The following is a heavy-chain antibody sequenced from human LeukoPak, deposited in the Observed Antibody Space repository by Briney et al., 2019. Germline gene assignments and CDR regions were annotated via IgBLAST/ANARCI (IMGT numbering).Heavy chain of an antibody. CDR3: ARSTRPWDDISYYFYYMDV. CDR1: GYSFSSKW. Sequence: GESLKISCKGSGYSFSSKWIAWVRQMPGKGLEWMGTIYPGDSDTRYSPSFQGQVTISVDKSISTAYLQWSSLKASDTAMYYCARSTRPWDDISYYFYYMDVWGKGTTVTVSS. CDR2: IYPGDSDT. D-gene: IGHD1-26*01. J-gene: IGHJ6*03. V-gene: IGHV5-51*01.